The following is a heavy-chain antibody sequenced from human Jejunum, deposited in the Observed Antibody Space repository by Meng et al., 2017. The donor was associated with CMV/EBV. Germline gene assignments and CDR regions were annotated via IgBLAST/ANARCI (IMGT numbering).Heavy chain of an antibody. Sequence: SLRLSCAVSGLSFSNYAMSWVRQAPGKGLEWVSGISASGGVRYYADSVKGRFTISRDNFKSTLYLQMSSLRAEDTALYYCACALAEPWGQGTLVTVSS. CDR1: GLSFSNYA. CDR3: ACALAEP. J-gene: IGHJ5*02. CDR2: ISASGGVR. V-gene: IGHV3-23*01.